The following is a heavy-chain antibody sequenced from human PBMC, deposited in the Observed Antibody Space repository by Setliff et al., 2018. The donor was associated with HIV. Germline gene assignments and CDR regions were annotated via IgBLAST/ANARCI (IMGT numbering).Heavy chain of an antibody. D-gene: IGHD5-18*01. CDR3: ASRIQLWSSEYYFDY. Sequence: ASVKVSCKASGYTFTSYGISWVRQAPGQGLEWMGWISAYNGNTNYAQKLQGRVTITTDESTSTAYMELSSLRSEDTAVYYCASRIQLWSSEYYFDYWGQGTLVTVSS. J-gene: IGHJ4*02. CDR1: GYTFTSYG. V-gene: IGHV1-18*01. CDR2: ISAYNGNT.